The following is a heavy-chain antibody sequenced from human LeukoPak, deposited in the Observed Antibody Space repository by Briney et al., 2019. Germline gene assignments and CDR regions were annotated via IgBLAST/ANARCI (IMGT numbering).Heavy chain of an antibody. J-gene: IGHJ6*03. CDR2: VYYSGNT. CDR1: GGSISSSSYY. D-gene: IGHD3-10*01. CDR3: AREGLYYYGSGSYNKYYYYMDV. V-gene: IGHV4-39*07. Sequence: PSETLSLTCTVSGGSISSSSYYWGWIRQPPGKGLEWLGNVYYSGNTYYNPSFKSRVSISVDTSNNQFSLKLTSVTAADTAVYYCAREGLYYYGSGSYNKYYYYMDVWGKGTTVTISS.